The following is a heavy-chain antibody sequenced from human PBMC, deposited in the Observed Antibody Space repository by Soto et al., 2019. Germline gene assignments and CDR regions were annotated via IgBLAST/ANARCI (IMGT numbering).Heavy chain of an antibody. D-gene: IGHD3-22*01. J-gene: IGHJ6*02. CDR1: GGSFSGYY. CDR3: ARGVGNYYDSSGYDYYYYGMDV. V-gene: IGHV4-34*01. CDR2: INHSGST. Sequence: PSETLSLTCAVYGGSFSGYYWSWIRQPPGKGLEWIGEINHSGSTNYNPSLKSRVTISVDTSKNQFSLKLSSVTAADTAVYYCARGVGNYYDSSGYDYYYYGMDVWGQGTTVTVS.